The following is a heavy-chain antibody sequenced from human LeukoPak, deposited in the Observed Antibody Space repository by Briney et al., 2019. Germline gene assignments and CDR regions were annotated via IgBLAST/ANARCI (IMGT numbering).Heavy chain of an antibody. Sequence: SLRLSCAASGFTFDDYAMHWVRQAPGKGLEWVSGISWNSGSIGYADSVKGRFTISRDKSKNTLYLQMNSLRAEDTAVYYCAKLRGGYRDYGAFDIWGQGTMVTVSS. CDR2: ISWNSGSI. V-gene: IGHV3-9*01. CDR3: AKLRGGYRDYGAFDI. CDR1: GFTFDDYA. J-gene: IGHJ3*02. D-gene: IGHD4-17*01.